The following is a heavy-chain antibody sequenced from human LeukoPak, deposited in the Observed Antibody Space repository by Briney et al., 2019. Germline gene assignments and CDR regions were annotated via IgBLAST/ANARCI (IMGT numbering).Heavy chain of an antibody. CDR1: GFTFSSYS. V-gene: IGHV3-21*01. J-gene: IGHJ6*04. CDR3: ARFLWTPYGMDV. CDR2: ISSRSSYI. D-gene: IGHD3-10*01. Sequence: GGSLRLSCAASGFTFSSYSMNWVRQAPGKGLEWVSSISSRSSYIYYADSVKGRFTISRDNAKNSLYLQMNSLRAEDTAVYYCARFLWTPYGMDVWGKGTTVTVSS.